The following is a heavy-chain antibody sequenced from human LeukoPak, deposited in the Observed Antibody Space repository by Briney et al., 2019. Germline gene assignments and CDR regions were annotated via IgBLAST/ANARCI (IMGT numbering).Heavy chain of an antibody. D-gene: IGHD5-24*01. CDR2: INHSGST. CDR1: GGSISTYY. J-gene: IGHJ4*02. Sequence: SETLSLTCTVSGGSISTYYWSWIRQPPGKGLEWIGEINHSGSTNYNPSLKSRVTISVDTSKNQFSLKLSSVTAADTAVYYCARRGWLQLAYYFDYWGQGTLVTVSS. V-gene: IGHV4-34*01. CDR3: ARRGWLQLAYYFDY.